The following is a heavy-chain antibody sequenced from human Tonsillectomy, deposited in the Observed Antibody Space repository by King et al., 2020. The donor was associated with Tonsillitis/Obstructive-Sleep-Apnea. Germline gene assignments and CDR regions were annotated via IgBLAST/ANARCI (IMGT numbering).Heavy chain of an antibody. Sequence: VQLVESGGGLVKPGGSLRLSCAASGFIFTNAWMNWVRQAPGKGLEWVGRIKSKTDGGTTHYAAPVKGRFTISRDDSKNRLYLQMNSLKTEDTAVYSCTTDLVVPGAVNAFDIWGQGPMVPVSS. J-gene: IGHJ3*02. D-gene: IGHD2-2*01. V-gene: IGHV3-15*07. CDR1: GFIFTNAW. CDR2: IKSKTDGGTT. CDR3: TTDLVVPGAVNAFDI.